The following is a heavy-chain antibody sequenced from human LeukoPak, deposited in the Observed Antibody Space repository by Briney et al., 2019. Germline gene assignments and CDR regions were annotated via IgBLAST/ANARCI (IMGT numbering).Heavy chain of an antibody. CDR2: IKLDGSEK. D-gene: IGHD3-3*01. CDR3: AKDSDGDFWSGSNHYYYYGMDV. J-gene: IGHJ6*02. V-gene: IGHV3-7*01. CDR1: GFTFSSYW. Sequence: GGSLRLSCAASGFTFSSYWMSWVRQAPGKGLEWVANIKLDGSEKYYVDSVEGRFSISRDNAKNSLYLQMNSLRAEDTAVYYCAKDSDGDFWSGSNHYYYYGMDVWGQGATVTVSS.